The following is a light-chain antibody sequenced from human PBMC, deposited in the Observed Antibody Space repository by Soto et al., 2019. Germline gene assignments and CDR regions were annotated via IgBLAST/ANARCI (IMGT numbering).Light chain of an antibody. J-gene: IGKJ4*01. CDR3: QKYNNWPIT. V-gene: IGKV3-15*01. CDR1: QSVSSSY. Sequence: IVLTXSEGTLLLSRGERDTLYSSGGQSVSSSYLASHQQKPGQGNRLLIYGAYTRATGITDRFSGSGSGKEFTITIRRLQYEDFEVYDCQKYNNWPITCGGGTKGEIK. CDR2: GAY.